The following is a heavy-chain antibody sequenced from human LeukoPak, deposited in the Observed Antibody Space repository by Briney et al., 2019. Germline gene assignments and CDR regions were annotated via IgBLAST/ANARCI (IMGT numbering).Heavy chain of an antibody. J-gene: IGHJ4*02. D-gene: IGHD2-21*01. CDR3: ARMVGMGSDY. V-gene: IGHV4-59*01. CDR2: IYYSGST. CDR1: GGSISSYY. Sequence: TSETLFLTCTVSGGSISSYYWSWIRQPPGKGLEWIGYIYYSGSTNYNPSLKSRVTISVDTSKNQFSLKLSSVTAADTAVYYCARMVGMGSDYWGQGTLVTVSS.